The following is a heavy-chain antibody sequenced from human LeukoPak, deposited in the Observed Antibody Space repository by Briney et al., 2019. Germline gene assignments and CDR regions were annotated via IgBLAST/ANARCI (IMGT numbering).Heavy chain of an antibody. CDR2: INPSSGST. V-gene: IGHV1-46*01. D-gene: IGHD6-13*01. Sequence: GASVKVSCKASGYTFTTYYMHWVRQAPGQGLEWMGIINPSSGSTSYAQKFQGRVTMTRDTSTSTVYMDLSSLRSEDTAVYYCARHSSSWYDYYYYGMDVWGQGTTVTVSS. CDR3: ARHSSSWYDYYYYGMDV. CDR1: GYTFTTYY. J-gene: IGHJ6*02.